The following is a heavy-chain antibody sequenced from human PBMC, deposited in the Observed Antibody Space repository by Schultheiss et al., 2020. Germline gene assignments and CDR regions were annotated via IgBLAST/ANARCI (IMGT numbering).Heavy chain of an antibody. J-gene: IGHJ4*02. D-gene: IGHD4-23*01. Sequence: GGSLRLSCAASGFTFDDYAMHWVRQAPGKGLEWVANIKQDGSEKYYVDSVKGRFTISRDNSKNTLYLQMNSLRAEDTAVYYCAREGDYGGVLDYWGQGTLVTVSS. CDR3: AREGDYGGVLDY. V-gene: IGHV3-7*01. CDR2: IKQDGSEK. CDR1: GFTFDDYA.